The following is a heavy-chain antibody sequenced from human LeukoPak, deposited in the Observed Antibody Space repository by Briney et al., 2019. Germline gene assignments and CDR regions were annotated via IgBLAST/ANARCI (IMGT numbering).Heavy chain of an antibody. D-gene: IGHD4-17*01. CDR2: IVPIVEIT. CDR1: GDTLNNDD. J-gene: IGHJ5*02. Sequence: SVKVSCKASGDTLNNDDITWVRQAPGRGLGWMGRIVPIVEITNYAESFQGRVTITADKSTNTFYMQLASLMSSDTAIYFCARGNYGDPNWFDPWGQGTLVTVSS. CDR3: ARGNYGDPNWFDP. V-gene: IGHV1-69*04.